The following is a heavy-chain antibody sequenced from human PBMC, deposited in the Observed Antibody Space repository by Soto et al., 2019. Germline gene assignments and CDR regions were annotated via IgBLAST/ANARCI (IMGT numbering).Heavy chain of an antibody. CDR3: ARARTYDFWSGKIDY. CDR2: INGDGSSA. Sequence: GGSLRLSCAASGFTFRSYWMHWVRQAPGKGLVWVSHINGDGSSARYADSVKGRFTISRDNVKNTLYLQMNSLRAEDTAVYYCARARTYDFWSGKIDYWGQGTLVTVSS. D-gene: IGHD3-3*01. CDR1: GFTFRSYW. J-gene: IGHJ4*02. V-gene: IGHV3-74*01.